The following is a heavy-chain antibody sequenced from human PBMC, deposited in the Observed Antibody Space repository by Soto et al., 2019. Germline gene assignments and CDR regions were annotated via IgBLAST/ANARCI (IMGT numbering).Heavy chain of an antibody. V-gene: IGHV4-59*01. CDR1: GGSISSYY. CDR3: ARSGRNYDSSGYYPREVSYYYGMDV. CDR2: IYYSGST. J-gene: IGHJ6*02. Sequence: SETLSLTCTVSGGSISSYYWSWIRQPPGKGLEWIGYIYYSGSTNYNPSLKSRVTISVDTSKNQFSLKLSSVTAADTAVYYCARSGRNYDSSGYYPREVSYYYGMDVXGQGTTVTVSS. D-gene: IGHD3-22*01.